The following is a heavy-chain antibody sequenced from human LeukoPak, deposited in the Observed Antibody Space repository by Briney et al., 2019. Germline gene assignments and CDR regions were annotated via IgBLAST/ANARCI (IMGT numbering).Heavy chain of an antibody. Sequence: SQTLSLTCAVYGGSFSGYYCNWIRHPPAKGQEWVGEMNHNGSTNYHPSLKSRVTISVDTSKNQFSLKLSSVTAADTAVYYCARECLGYCSSTSSRGFDYWGQGTLVTVSS. CDR3: ARECLGYCSSTSSRGFDY. CDR2: MNHNGST. CDR1: GGSFSGYY. D-gene: IGHD2-2*01. J-gene: IGHJ4*02. V-gene: IGHV4-34*01.